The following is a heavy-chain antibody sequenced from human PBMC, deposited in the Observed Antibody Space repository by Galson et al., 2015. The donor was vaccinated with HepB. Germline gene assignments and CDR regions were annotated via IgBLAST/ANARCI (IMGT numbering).Heavy chain of an antibody. CDR1: GFTFSSYG. J-gene: IGHJ4*02. D-gene: IGHD3-3*01. V-gene: IGHV3-30*18. Sequence: SLRLSCAASGFTFSSYGMHWVRQAPGKGLEWVAVISYDGSNKYYADSVKGRFTISRDNSKNTLYLQMNSLRAEDTAVYYCANSHRTIFGVVIDTDYWGQGTLVTVSS. CDR2: ISYDGSNK. CDR3: ANSHRTIFGVVIDTDY.